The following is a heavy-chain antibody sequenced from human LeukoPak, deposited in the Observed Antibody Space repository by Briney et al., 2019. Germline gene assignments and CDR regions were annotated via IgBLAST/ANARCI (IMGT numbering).Heavy chain of an antibody. J-gene: IGHJ5*02. Sequence: SSETLSLTCGVSGGSITSTNYWSWIRQPPGMGLEWIGYMYYSGSTNYNPSLKSRVTISADTSKNQFSLKLDSVTAADTAVYYCVRLGCSSTNCYPTWFDPWGQGTLVTVSS. V-gene: IGHV4-59*08. CDR1: GGSITSTNY. CDR2: MYYSGST. D-gene: IGHD2-2*01. CDR3: VRLGCSSTNCYPTWFDP.